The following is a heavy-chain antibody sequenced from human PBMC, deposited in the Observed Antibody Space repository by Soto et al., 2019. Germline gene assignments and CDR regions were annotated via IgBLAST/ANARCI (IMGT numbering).Heavy chain of an antibody. V-gene: IGHV1-2*02. CDR3: ARGVIGGSGYYYAHWYFDL. CDR1: GYTFTGYY. J-gene: IGHJ2*01. Sequence: ASVKVSCKASGYTFTGYYMHCVRQDPGQGLEWMGWINPNSGGTNYAQKFQGRVTMTGDTSISTAYMELSRLRSDDTAVYHCARGVIGGSGYYYAHWYFDLWGRGTLVTVSS. D-gene: IGHD3-22*01. CDR2: INPNSGGT.